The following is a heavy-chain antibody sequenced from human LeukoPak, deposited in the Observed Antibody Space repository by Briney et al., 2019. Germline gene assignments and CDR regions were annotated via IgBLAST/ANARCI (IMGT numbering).Heavy chain of an antibody. Sequence: SETLSLTCAVSGGSISSSNWWSWVRQPPGKGLEWIGEIYHIGSTNYNPSLKSRVTISVDTSKNQFSLKLSSVTAADTAVYYCARDSTGGTTNWYFDLWGRGTLVTVSS. CDR2: IYHIGST. D-gene: IGHD1-26*01. CDR1: GGSISSSNW. J-gene: IGHJ2*01. CDR3: ARDSTGGTTNWYFDL. V-gene: IGHV4-4*02.